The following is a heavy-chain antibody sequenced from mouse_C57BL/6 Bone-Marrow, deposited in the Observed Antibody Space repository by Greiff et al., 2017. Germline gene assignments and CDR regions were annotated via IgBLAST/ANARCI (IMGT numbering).Heavy chain of an antibody. CDR1: GFNIKDYY. CDR3: TTNYYGSSSFDY. D-gene: IGHD1-1*01. J-gene: IGHJ2*01. CDR2: IDPEDGDT. Sequence: EVQGVESGAELVRPGASVKLSCTASGFNIKDYYMHWVKQRPEQSLEWIGRIDPEDGDTEYAPKFQGKATMTADTSSHTAYLQLSSLTSEDTAVYYCTTNYYGSSSFDYWGQGTTLTVSS. V-gene: IGHV14-1*01.